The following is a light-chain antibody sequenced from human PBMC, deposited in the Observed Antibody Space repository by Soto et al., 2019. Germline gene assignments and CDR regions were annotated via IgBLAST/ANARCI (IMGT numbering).Light chain of an antibody. CDR2: DAS. V-gene: IGKV3-11*01. J-gene: IGKJ5*01. Sequence: DIVLTQSPATLSPSPRERATPSCRPSQSVSTYLAWYQQKPGQAPRLLIYDASNRATGIPARFSGSGSGTDFTLTISSLEPEDFAVYHCQQRSSWPSFGQGTRLEIK. CDR1: QSVSTY. CDR3: QQRSSWPS.